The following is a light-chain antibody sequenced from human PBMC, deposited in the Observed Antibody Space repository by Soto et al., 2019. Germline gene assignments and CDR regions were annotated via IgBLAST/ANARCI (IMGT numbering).Light chain of an antibody. Sequence: DIQMTQSPSSLSASVGYRVTITCRASQSIRSYLNWYQQKPGKAPKLLIYAASSLQSGVPSRFSGSGSGTDFTLTISSLQPEDFGTYYCQQSYSTPLTFGGGTKVDIK. J-gene: IGKJ4*01. CDR2: AAS. CDR1: QSIRSY. CDR3: QQSYSTPLT. V-gene: IGKV1-39*01.